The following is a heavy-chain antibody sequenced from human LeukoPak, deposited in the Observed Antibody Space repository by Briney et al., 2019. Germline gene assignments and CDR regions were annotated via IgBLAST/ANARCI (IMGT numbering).Heavy chain of an antibody. CDR3: AKVPLRAAVEYY. Sequence: PGGSLRLSCAASGFTFSSYGMHWVRQAPGKGLEWVAFIRYDGSNKYYADSVKGRFTISRDNSKNTLYLQMNSLRAEDTAVYHCAKVPLRAAVEYYWGQGTLVTVSS. CDR1: GFTFSSYG. D-gene: IGHD6-13*01. CDR2: IRYDGSNK. V-gene: IGHV3-30*02. J-gene: IGHJ4*02.